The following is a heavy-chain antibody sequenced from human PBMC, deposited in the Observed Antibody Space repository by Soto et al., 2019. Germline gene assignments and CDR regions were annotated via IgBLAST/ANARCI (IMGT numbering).Heavy chain of an antibody. CDR3: ARTLDSGHMDV. Sequence: QVQMQESGPGLVKPSETLSLTCTVSGDSVRNQYWSWIRRPPGRGLEWIGYIYRSGSTKYNPSLKSRLTISVDTSKTQFSLKLSSGTAADTAVYYCARTLDSGHMDVWGKGTTVTVSS. D-gene: IGHD2-21*01. CDR2: IYRSGST. J-gene: IGHJ6*03. CDR1: GDSVRNQY. V-gene: IGHV4-4*09.